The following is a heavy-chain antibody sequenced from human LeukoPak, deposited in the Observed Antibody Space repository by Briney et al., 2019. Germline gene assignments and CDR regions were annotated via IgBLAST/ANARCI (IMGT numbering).Heavy chain of an antibody. V-gene: IGHV3-48*04. CDR3: AREYRQLRF. D-gene: IGHD5-18*01. CDR1: GFTFSSYS. J-gene: IGHJ4*02. Sequence: GGSLRLSCAASGFTFSSYSMNWVRQAPGKGLEWVSYISSSGSTIYYADSVKGRFTISRDNAKNSLYLQMNSLRAEDTAVYYCAREYRQLRFWGQGTLVTVSS. CDR2: ISSSGSTI.